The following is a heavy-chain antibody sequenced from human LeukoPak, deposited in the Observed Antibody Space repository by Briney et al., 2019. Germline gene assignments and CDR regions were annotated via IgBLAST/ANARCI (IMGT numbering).Heavy chain of an antibody. V-gene: IGHV4-30-4*08. D-gene: IGHD6-19*01. J-gene: IGHJ4*02. Sequence: SETLSLTCTVSGGSISSGDYYWSWIRQPPGKGLEWIGYIYYSGSTYYNPSLKSRVTISVDTSKNQFSLKLSSVTAADTAVYYCARRDWGTSGWFVDYWGQGTLVTVSS. CDR2: IYYSGST. CDR1: GGSISSGDYY. CDR3: ARRDWGTSGWFVDY.